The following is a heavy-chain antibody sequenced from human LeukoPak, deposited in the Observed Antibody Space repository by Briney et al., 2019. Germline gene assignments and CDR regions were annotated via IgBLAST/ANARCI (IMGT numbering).Heavy chain of an antibody. J-gene: IGHJ4*02. CDR1: GYTFTSYG. CDR3: ARFEAYYDILTGYSPFDY. D-gene: IGHD3-9*01. Sequence: ASVKVSCKASGYTFTSYGISWVRQAPGQGLEWMGWIIAYNGNTNYAQKLQGRVTMTTDTSTSTAYMELRSLRSDDTAVYYCARFEAYYDILTGYSPFDYWGQGTLVTVSS. V-gene: IGHV1-18*01. CDR2: IIAYNGNT.